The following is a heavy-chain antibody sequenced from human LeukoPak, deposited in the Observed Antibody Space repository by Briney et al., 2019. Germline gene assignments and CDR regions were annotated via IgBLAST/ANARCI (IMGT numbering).Heavy chain of an antibody. D-gene: IGHD3-9*01. CDR1: GGSFSGYY. CDR2: INRSGSI. Sequence: SETLSLTCAVYGGSFSGYYWSWIRQPPGEGLEWIGEINRSGSINYTPSLKSRFTISVDTSKNQFSLKMTSVTAADTAVYYCARADWLGSYYSMDVWGKGTTVTVSS. CDR3: ARADWLGSYYSMDV. V-gene: IGHV4-34*01. J-gene: IGHJ6*03.